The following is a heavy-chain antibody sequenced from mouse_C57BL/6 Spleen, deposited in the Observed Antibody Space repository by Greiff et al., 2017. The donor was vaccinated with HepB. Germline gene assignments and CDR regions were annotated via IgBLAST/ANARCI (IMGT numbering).Heavy chain of an antibody. J-gene: IGHJ2*01. CDR2: IDPSDSET. D-gene: IGHD1-1*01. Sequence: QVQLQQPGAELVRPGSSVKLSCKASGYTFTSYWMHWVKQRPIQGLEWIGNIDPSDSETHYNQKFKDKATLTVDKSSSTAYMQLSSLTSEDSAVYYCARVGSSLYYFDYWGQGTTLTVSS. CDR3: ARVGSSLYYFDY. CDR1: GYTFTSYW. V-gene: IGHV1-52*01.